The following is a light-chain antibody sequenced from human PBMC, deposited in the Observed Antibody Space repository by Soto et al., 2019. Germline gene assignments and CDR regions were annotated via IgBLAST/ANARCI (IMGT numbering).Light chain of an antibody. CDR3: QQYGSYSPGT. J-gene: IGKJ1*01. CDR1: QSIGSW. V-gene: IGKV1-5*03. Sequence: DIQMTQSPSTLSASVGDRVTITCRASQSIGSWLAWYQQKPGKAPKLLIYKASSLESGVPSRFSGSGSGTEFTLTISSLQPDDVASYYCQQYGSYSPGTFGQGTKVEIK. CDR2: KAS.